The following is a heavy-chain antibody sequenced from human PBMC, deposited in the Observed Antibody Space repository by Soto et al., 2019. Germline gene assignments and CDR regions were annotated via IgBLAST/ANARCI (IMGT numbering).Heavy chain of an antibody. Sequence: PSEILSLTCTVSGDSISTSSGYYWGWIRQPPGKGLEWIANMYYSGSTYYNPSLKSRVTISLETSKNQFSLKLSSVTAADTAVYYCARIKIVGILTYYMDVWGKGTTVTVSS. CDR3: ARIKIVGILTYYMDV. CDR2: MYYSGST. J-gene: IGHJ6*03. CDR1: GDSISTSSGYY. V-gene: IGHV4-39*01. D-gene: IGHD3-3*01.